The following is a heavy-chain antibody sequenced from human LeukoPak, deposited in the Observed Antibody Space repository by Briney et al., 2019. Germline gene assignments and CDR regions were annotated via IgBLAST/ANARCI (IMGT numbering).Heavy chain of an antibody. CDR3: ARDSPYYDSSGYSDY. J-gene: IGHJ4*02. V-gene: IGHV3-21*01. Sequence: GGSLRLSCAASGFTFSSYSMNWVRQAPGKGLEGGSSISSSSSYIYYADSVKGRFTISRDNAKNSLYLQMNSLRAEDTAVYYCARDSPYYDSSGYSDYWGQGTLVTVSS. D-gene: IGHD3-22*01. CDR1: GFTFSSYS. CDR2: ISSSSSYI.